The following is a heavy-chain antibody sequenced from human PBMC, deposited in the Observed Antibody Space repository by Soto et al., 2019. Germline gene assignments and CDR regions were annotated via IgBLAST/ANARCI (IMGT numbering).Heavy chain of an antibody. CDR3: ARSRSGIVDY. V-gene: IGHV4-39*01. CDR1: GGSISNNGYY. Sequence: QLQLQESGPGLVKPSETLSLTCTVSGGSISNNGYYWGCIRQPPGKGLEWIGSIYYSGSTYYNPSLKSRVPVSVDTSKIQFSLKLSSVTAADTAVYYCARSRSGIVDYWGQGTLVTVSS. J-gene: IGHJ4*02. CDR2: IYYSGST. D-gene: IGHD6-13*01.